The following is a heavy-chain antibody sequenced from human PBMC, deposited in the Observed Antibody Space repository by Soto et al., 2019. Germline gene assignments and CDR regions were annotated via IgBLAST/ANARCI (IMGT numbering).Heavy chain of an antibody. CDR3: ATDDYGIFPY. Sequence: ASVKLSCTASGDTFTNYGFSWVRQAPGQGLEWMGWIDPRSGGTVYEQKFQGRVTMTRDTSISTVYMDLSGLTSDDTALYYCATDDYGIFPYWGQGSLVTVSS. D-gene: IGHD3-10*01. J-gene: IGHJ4*02. V-gene: IGHV1-2*02. CDR2: IDPRSGGT. CDR1: GDTFTNYG.